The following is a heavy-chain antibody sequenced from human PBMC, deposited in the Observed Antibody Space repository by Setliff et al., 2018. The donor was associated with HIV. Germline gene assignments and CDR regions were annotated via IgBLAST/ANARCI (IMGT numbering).Heavy chain of an antibody. CDR1: GFAFSSYA. J-gene: IGHJ3*02. D-gene: IGHD3-3*01. Sequence: GGSLRLSCAASGFAFSSYAMSWVRQAPGGGLEWVSAISGSGGSTYYADSVKGRFTISRDNSKKTLYLQMNSLRAEDTAVYYCASVFGCHDFWSGYLGDEFDIWGQGTLVTVSS. CDR2: ISGSGGST. CDR3: ASVFGCHDFWSGYLGDEFDI. V-gene: IGHV3-23*01.